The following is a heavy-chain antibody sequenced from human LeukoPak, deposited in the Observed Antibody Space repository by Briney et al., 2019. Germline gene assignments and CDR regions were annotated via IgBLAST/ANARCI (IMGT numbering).Heavy chain of an antibody. Sequence: GESLKISCKGSGYDFTTYWIGWVRQMPGKGLEWTGIIYPGDSDTRYSPSFQGQVIISADKSISTAYLQWSSLRASDTAIYYCARQAKDTSGSYWVDYWGQGTLVTVSS. CDR1: GYDFTTYW. J-gene: IGHJ4*02. CDR2: IYPGDSDT. V-gene: IGHV5-51*01. CDR3: ARQAKDTSGSYWVDY. D-gene: IGHD3-10*01.